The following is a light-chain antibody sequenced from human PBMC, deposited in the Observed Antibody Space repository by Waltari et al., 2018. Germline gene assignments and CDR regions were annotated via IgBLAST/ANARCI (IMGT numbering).Light chain of an antibody. CDR1: QAISNS. J-gene: IGKJ4*02. V-gene: IGKV1-NL1*01. Sequence: DIQMTQSPSSLSASVGDRVTITCRASQAISNSLAWYQQKPGKAPKVLLYRASTLESGVPSRFSGSGTGTDYTLTISSLQPEDCATYYCQQYAATPLTFGGGTKVEIK. CDR3: QQYAATPLT. CDR2: RAS.